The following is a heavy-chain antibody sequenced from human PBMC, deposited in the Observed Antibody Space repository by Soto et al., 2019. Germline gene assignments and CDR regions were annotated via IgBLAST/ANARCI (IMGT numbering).Heavy chain of an antibody. CDR2: ISGSGGST. CDR1: GFTFSSYA. D-gene: IGHD4-17*01. J-gene: IGHJ4*02. Sequence: EVQLLESGGGLVQPGGSLRLSCAASGFTFSSYAMSWVRLAPGEGLEWVSAISGSGGSTYYADSVRGGFTISRDNSKNTLYLQMNSLRAEDSAVYYCAKAATTVTTGTGSRIDYWGQGTLVTVSS. V-gene: IGHV3-23*01. CDR3: AKAATTVTTGTGSRIDY.